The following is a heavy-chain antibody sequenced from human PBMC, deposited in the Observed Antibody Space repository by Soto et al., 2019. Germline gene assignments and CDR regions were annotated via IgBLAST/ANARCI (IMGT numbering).Heavy chain of an antibody. D-gene: IGHD2-2*01. Sequence: QVHLQESGPGLVRPSDTLSLTCAVSGFSIGSNNWWGWIRQPPGKGLEWIGNIYYSGTTQFNPSLKSRVTMSIDGAGNQFSLRLSSVTAADTAVYYCARKERKPAAIRNWGQGTLVTVSS. J-gene: IGHJ4*02. CDR3: ARKERKPAAIRN. V-gene: IGHV4-28*01. CDR2: IYYSGTT. CDR1: GFSIGSNNW.